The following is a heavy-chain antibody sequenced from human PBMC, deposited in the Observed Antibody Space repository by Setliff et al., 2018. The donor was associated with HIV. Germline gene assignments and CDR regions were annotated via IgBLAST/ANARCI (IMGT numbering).Heavy chain of an antibody. CDR2: ISGSGGST. D-gene: IGHD3-10*01. CDR3: ARKLRPGHGVDV. CDR1: GFTLMNYA. J-gene: IGHJ6*02. Sequence: PGGSLRLSCAASGFTLMNYAMSWVRQAPGKGLAWVSTISGSGGSTYYADSVKGRFTISRDNSKNTVYLQMNSLRAEDTAIYYCARKLRPGHGVDVWGQGTTVTVSS. V-gene: IGHV3-23*01.